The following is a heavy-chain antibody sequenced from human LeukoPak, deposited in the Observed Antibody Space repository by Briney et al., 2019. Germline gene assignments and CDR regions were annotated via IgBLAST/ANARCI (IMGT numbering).Heavy chain of an antibody. V-gene: IGHV1-2*02. J-gene: IGHJ4*02. Sequence: GASVKVSCKTSGYIFTGYYMHWVRQAPGQGLEWMGWINPNSGGTDYAPKFQDRVTLTRDTSINTAYMELNSLRSDDTAVYYCARDGMSSQPDYWGQGTLVTVSP. CDR2: INPNSGGT. CDR1: GYIFTGYY. CDR3: ARDGMSSQPDY. D-gene: IGHD6-13*01.